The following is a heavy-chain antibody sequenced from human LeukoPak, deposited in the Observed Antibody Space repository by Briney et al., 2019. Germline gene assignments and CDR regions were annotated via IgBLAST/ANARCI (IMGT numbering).Heavy chain of an antibody. D-gene: IGHD6-6*01. CDR2: ISWNSGSI. CDR3: AKDAQGEQLVPFDP. Sequence: GGSLRLSCAASGFTFDDYAMHWVRQAPGKGLEWVSGISWNSGSIGYADSVKGRFTISRDNVKNSLYLQMNSLRAEDTALYYCAKDAQGEQLVPFDPWGQGTLVTVSS. V-gene: IGHV3-9*01. J-gene: IGHJ5*02. CDR1: GFTFDDYA.